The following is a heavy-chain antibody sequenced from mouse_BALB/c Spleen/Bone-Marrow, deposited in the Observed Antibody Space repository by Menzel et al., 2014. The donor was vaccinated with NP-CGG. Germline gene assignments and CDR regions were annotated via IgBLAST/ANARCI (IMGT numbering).Heavy chain of an antibody. CDR3: AEGGYGNVFDY. V-gene: IGHV1-31*01. D-gene: IGHD2-1*01. CDR2: INPYNGAT. J-gene: IGHJ2*01. Sequence: VQLQQSGPELVKPGASVKISCKASGYSFTGYYMHWAKQSHVKSLEWIGRINPYNGATSYNQNFKDKASLTVDKSSSTAYMELHSLTSEDSAVYYCAEGGYGNVFDYWGQGTTLTVSS. CDR1: GYSFTGYY.